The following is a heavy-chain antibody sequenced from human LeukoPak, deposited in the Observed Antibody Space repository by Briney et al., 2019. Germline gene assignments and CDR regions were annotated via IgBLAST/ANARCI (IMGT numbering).Heavy chain of an antibody. V-gene: IGHV3-33*01. CDR3: ARPSWSTGKNGGWFDY. J-gene: IGHJ4*02. CDR2: IWYDGSNT. D-gene: IGHD6-19*01. CDR1: GFTFSNYA. Sequence: GRSLRLSCAASGFTFSNYAMHWVRQAPGKGLEWVTVIWYDGSNTYYADSVKGRFTISRDNSKNMLYLQINSLRAENTAIYYCARPSWSTGKNGGWFDYWGQGTVVTVSS.